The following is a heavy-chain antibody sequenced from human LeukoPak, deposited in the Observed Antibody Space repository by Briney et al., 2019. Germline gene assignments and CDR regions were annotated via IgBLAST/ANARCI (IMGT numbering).Heavy chain of an antibody. Sequence: GGSLRLSCAASGFTFSSYWMSWVRQAPGKGLEWVANIKQDGSEKYYVASVKGRFTISRDNAKNSLYPQMNSLRAEDTAVYYCARDQRYCSSSSCPWEPFDYWGQGTLVTVSS. D-gene: IGHD2-2*01. CDR3: ARDQRYCSSSSCPWEPFDY. CDR2: IKQDGSEK. J-gene: IGHJ4*02. CDR1: GFTFSSYW. V-gene: IGHV3-7*05.